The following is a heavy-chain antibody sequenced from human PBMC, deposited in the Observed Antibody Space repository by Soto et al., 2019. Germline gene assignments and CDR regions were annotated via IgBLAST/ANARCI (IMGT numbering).Heavy chain of an antibody. CDR2: VYYSGST. J-gene: IGHJ4*02. CDR1: GGSISSSSYY. V-gene: IGHV4-39*01. D-gene: IGHD2-8*02. Sequence: QLQLQESGPGLVKPSETLSLTCTVSGGSISSSSYYWGWIRQSPGKGLEWIANVYYSGSTYYNPSLKSRVTVSVGLSKNEFSMKLSSVTAADTAGYYCARQWSPRRSVAGGVDYWGQGALVAVSS. CDR3: ARQWSPRRSVAGGVDY.